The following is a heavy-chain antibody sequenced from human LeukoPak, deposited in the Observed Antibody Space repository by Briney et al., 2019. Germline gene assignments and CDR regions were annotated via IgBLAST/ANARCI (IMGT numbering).Heavy chain of an antibody. CDR3: ARQLGRANWFDP. D-gene: IGHD7-27*01. CDR2: IYYSGST. J-gene: IGHJ5*02. CDR1: GGSISSGGYY. Sequence: SETLSLTCTVSGGSISSGGYYWSWIRQHPGQGLEWIGYIYYSGSTYYNPSLKSRVTISVDTSKNQFSLKLSSVTAADTAVYYCARQLGRANWFDPWGQGTLVTVSS. V-gene: IGHV4-31*03.